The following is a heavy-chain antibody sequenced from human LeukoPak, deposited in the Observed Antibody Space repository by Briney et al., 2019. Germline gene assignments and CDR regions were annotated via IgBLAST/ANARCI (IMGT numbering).Heavy chain of an antibody. CDR2: INPNNGGT. CDR3: ARGQVLLSLDY. V-gene: IGHV1-2*02. J-gene: IGHJ4*02. D-gene: IGHD2-2*01. Sequence: ASVKVSCKASGYTFTSYAMNWVRQAPGQGLEWVGWINPNNGGTNYAQRFQGRVTVTRDTSISTAYMELSRLRSDDTAVYYCARGQVLLSLDYWGQGTLVTVSS. CDR1: GYTFTSYA.